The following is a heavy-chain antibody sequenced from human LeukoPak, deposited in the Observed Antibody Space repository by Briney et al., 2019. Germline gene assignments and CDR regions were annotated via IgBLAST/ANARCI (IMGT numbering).Heavy chain of an antibody. V-gene: IGHV3-48*03. D-gene: IGHD1-26*01. CDR2: ISSSGTII. CDR3: ASSNSGSYENYYYGMDV. Sequence: GGSLRLSCTASGFTFSSYEMNWVRQAPGKGLEWVSHISSSGTIIYYADSVKGRFTISRDNAKNSLYLQMNSLRAEDTAVYYCASSNSGSYENYYYGMDVWGQGTTVTVSS. J-gene: IGHJ6*02. CDR1: GFTFSSYE.